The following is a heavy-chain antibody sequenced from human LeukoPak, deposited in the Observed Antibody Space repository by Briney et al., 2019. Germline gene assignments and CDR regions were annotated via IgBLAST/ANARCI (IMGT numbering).Heavy chain of an antibody. Sequence: SGGPLRLSCAASGFTFSSYWMSWVRQAPGKGLEWVANIKQDGSEKYYVDSVKGRFTISRDNAKNSLYLQMNSLRAEDTAVYYCARDLGQYYDTSDNWFDPWGQGTLVTVSS. CDR1: GFTFSSYW. V-gene: IGHV3-7*01. D-gene: IGHD3-22*01. CDR2: IKQDGSEK. J-gene: IGHJ5*02. CDR3: ARDLGQYYDTSDNWFDP.